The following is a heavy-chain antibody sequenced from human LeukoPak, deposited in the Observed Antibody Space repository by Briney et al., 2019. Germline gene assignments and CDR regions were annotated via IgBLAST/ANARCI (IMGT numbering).Heavy chain of an antibody. D-gene: IGHD3-22*01. CDR2: INTSGST. Sequence: SETLSLTCTVSGGSISSYYCSWIRQPPGKGLEGIGYINTSGSTNYNPSLKSRVTISVDTSKNQFSLKLSSVTAADTAVYYCARGAGPYYDSSGYYFAFDIWGQGTMVTVSS. J-gene: IGHJ3*02. CDR1: GGSISSYY. CDR3: ARGAGPYYDSSGYYFAFDI. V-gene: IGHV4-4*09.